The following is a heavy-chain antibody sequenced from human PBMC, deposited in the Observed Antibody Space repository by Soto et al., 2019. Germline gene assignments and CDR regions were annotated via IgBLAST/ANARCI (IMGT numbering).Heavy chain of an antibody. CDR2: IHYEGRP. CDR3: ARGRIIGWYHFDS. J-gene: IGHJ4*02. CDR1: GGSITPYY. D-gene: IGHD6-19*01. Sequence: QVQLQESGPGLVKPSETLSLTCTVSGGSITPYYWSWIRQPPGKGQEWIGYIHYEGRPNYPPSLKIRVTILVDTSQNHFSVKLTAVTAADTAVYFCARGRIIGWYHFDSWGQGTLVTVSS. V-gene: IGHV4-59*01.